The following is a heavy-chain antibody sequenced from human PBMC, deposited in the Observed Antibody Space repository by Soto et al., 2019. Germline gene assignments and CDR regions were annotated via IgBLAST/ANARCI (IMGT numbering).Heavy chain of an antibody. D-gene: IGHD2-21*01. CDR3: ARDQHNYFDY. CDR1: GFTFSTYG. Sequence: QVQLVESGGGVVQPGRSLRLSCVASGFTFSTYGIHWVRQAPGKGLEWVAVIWYDGRNKYYADSVKGRFTISRDNSKNTVYLQMNSLRAEDTAVYYCARDQHNYFDYWGQGTLVTVSS. J-gene: IGHJ4*02. CDR2: IWYDGRNK. V-gene: IGHV3-33*01.